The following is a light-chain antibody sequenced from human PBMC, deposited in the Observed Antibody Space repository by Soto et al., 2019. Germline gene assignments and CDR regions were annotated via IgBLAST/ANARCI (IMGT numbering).Light chain of an antibody. Sequence: ENVLTLSPGTLSLSPGERATLSCRASQSVSSSYLAWYQQKPGQAPRLLIYGASSRATGIPDRFSGSGSGTDFTRTISRLEPEDFAVYYCQQYGSSFGGGTKVDIK. J-gene: IGKJ4*01. CDR3: QQYGSS. CDR1: QSVSSSY. CDR2: GAS. V-gene: IGKV3-20*01.